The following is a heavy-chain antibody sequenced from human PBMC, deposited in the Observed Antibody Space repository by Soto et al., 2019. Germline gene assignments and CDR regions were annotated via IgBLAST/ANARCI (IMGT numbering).Heavy chain of an antibody. V-gene: IGHV3-23*01. J-gene: IGHJ4*02. Sequence: QPGGSLRLSCAASGFTFNNNAMAWVRQAPGKGLEWVSSISPGGSIKFYADCVKGRFTISRDNSKNMVSLQMSSLRAEDTAIYYCAKRRDGYSFDYWGQGTLVTVSS. CDR1: GFTFNNNA. D-gene: IGHD4-4*01. CDR3: AKRRDGYSFDY. CDR2: ISPGGSIK.